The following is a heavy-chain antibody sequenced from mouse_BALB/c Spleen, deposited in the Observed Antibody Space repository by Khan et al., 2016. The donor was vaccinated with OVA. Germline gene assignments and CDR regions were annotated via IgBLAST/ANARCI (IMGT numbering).Heavy chain of an antibody. Sequence: QVQLKQSGAELAKPGASVKMSCKASGYTFTSFWMHLVKQRPGQGLEWIGYINPTSGYTDYNEKFKDRATLSADKSSSTAYMQLSSLTSEDSAIYFCTGDRIDYWGQGTTLTVSS. CDR3: TGDRIDY. J-gene: IGHJ2*01. CDR1: GYTFTSFW. CDR2: INPTSGYT. V-gene: IGHV1-7*01.